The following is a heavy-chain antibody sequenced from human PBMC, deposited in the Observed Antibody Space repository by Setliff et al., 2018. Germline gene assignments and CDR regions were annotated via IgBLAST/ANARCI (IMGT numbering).Heavy chain of an antibody. CDR3: RLWFGELLRDY. D-gene: IGHD3-10*01. V-gene: IGHV3-53*01. Sequence: GGSLRLSCAASGVTVRAYDMSWVRQAPGKGLEWVSLLDNDGSTSYSASVKGRFTISRGTSKNTLYLQMSSLRTEDTAVYYCRLWFGELLRDYWGQGTLVTVSS. CDR1: GVTVRAYD. CDR2: LDNDGST. J-gene: IGHJ4*02.